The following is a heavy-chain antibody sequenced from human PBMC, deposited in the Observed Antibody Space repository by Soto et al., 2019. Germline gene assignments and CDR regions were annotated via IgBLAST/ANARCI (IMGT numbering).Heavy chain of an antibody. D-gene: IGHD1-1*01. Sequence: GSLRLSCATSGFTFSSFAMHWVRQAPGKGLEWVALISFDGRLKDYAASVRDRFTISRDDSKNTLYLQMRSLRPDDTAVYYCSSDRKWEQRDFTDFWGPGTLVTV. V-gene: IGHV3-30*14. CDR1: GFTFSSFA. CDR3: SSDRKWEQRDFTDF. J-gene: IGHJ4*02. CDR2: ISFDGRLK.